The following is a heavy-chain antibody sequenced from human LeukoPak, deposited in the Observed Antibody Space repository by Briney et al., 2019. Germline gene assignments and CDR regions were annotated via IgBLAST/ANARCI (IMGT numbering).Heavy chain of an antibody. CDR3: AKQRGATPYYFDY. CDR2: IYHSGST. Sequence: PSETLSLTCAVSGYSISSGYYWGWIRQPPGKGLEWIGSIYHSGSTYYNPSLKSRVTISVDTSKNQFSLKLSSVTAADTAVYYCAKQRGATPYYFDYWGQGTLVTVSS. V-gene: IGHV4-38-2*01. J-gene: IGHJ4*02. D-gene: IGHD1-26*01. CDR1: GYSISSGYY.